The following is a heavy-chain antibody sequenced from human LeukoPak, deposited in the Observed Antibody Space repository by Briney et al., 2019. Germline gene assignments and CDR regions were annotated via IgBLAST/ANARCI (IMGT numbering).Heavy chain of an antibody. CDR1: GGSFSGYY. CDR3: VDIVVVPAAIIFDY. J-gene: IGHJ4*02. Sequence: SETLSLTCAVYGGSFSGYYWSWIRQPPGKGLEWIGEINHSGSTNYNPSLKSRVTISVDTSKNQFSLKLSSVTAADTAVYYCVDIVVVPAAIIFDYWGQGTQVTVSS. CDR2: INHSGST. V-gene: IGHV4-34*01. D-gene: IGHD2-2*03.